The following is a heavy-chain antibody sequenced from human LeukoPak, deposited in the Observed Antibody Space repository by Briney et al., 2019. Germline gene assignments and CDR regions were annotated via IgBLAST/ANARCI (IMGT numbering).Heavy chain of an antibody. J-gene: IGHJ4*02. Sequence: PSETLSLTCAVYGGSFGGYYWSWIRQPPGKGLEWIGEINHSGSTNYNPSLKSRVTISVDTSKNRFSLKLSSVTAADTAVYYCATVGRLEGAAFDYWGQGTLVTVSS. D-gene: IGHD1-26*01. CDR3: ATVGRLEGAAFDY. CDR1: GGSFGGYY. V-gene: IGHV4-34*01. CDR2: INHSGST.